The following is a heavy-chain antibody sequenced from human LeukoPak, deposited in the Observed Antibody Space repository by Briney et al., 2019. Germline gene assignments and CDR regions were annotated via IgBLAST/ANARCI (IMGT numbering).Heavy chain of an antibody. D-gene: IGHD3-22*01. CDR3: ARNYYDSSGYYQNWFDP. CDR1: GYTFTGYH. J-gene: IGHJ5*02. Sequence: ASVKVSCKASGYTFTGYHMHWVRQAPGQGLEWMGWINPNSGGTNYAQKFQGRVTMTRDTSISTAYMELSRLRSDDTAVYYCARNYYDSSGYYQNWFDPWGQGTLVTVSS. V-gene: IGHV1-2*02. CDR2: INPNSGGT.